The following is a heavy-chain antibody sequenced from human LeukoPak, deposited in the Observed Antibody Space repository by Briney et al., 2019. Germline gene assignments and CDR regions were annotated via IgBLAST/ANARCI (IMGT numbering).Heavy chain of an antibody. CDR1: GYTFTSYG. CDR3: ARIMSYCSGGSCILYYFVY. Sequence: ASVKVSCKASGYTFTSYGISWVRQAPGQGLEWMGWISAYNGNTNYAQKLQGRITMTTDTSTSTAYMELRSLRSDDTAVYYCARIMSYCSGGSCILYYFVYWGQGTLVTVSS. D-gene: IGHD2-15*01. V-gene: IGHV1-18*01. J-gene: IGHJ4*02. CDR2: ISAYNGNT.